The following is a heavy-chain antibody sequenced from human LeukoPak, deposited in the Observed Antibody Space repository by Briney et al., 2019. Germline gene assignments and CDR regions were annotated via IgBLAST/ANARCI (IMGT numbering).Heavy chain of an antibody. V-gene: IGHV1-69*06. Sequence: ASVKVSCKASGGTFSSYAISWVRQAPGQGLEWMGGIIPIFGTANYAQKFQGRVTITADKSTSTAYMELSSLRSEDTAVYYCARDGHVGAGFDYWGQGTLVTVSS. CDR1: GGTFSSYA. CDR3: ARDGHVGAGFDY. J-gene: IGHJ4*02. D-gene: IGHD1-26*01. CDR2: IIPIFGTA.